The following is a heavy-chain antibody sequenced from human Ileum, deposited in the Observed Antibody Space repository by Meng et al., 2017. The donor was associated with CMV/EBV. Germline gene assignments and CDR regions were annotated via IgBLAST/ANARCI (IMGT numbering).Heavy chain of an antibody. Sequence: LRLSCAASGFSFSDYWMFWVRQAPGKGLVWVSRISSDGTTTTYADSVKGRFTIPRDNAKNTLYLRMDSLRVDDTAVYYCTKGTWGFDSWGQGTLVTVSS. CDR1: GFSFSDYW. J-gene: IGHJ4*02. CDR2: ISSDGTTT. CDR3: TKGTWGFDS. V-gene: IGHV3-74*01. D-gene: IGHD1-1*01.